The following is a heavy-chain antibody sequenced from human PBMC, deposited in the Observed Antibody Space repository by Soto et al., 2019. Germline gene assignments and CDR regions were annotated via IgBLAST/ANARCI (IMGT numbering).Heavy chain of an antibody. J-gene: IGHJ4*02. Sequence: SVKVSCKASGGTFSSYAISWVRQAPGQGLEWMGGIIPIFGTANYAQKFQGRVTITADESTSTAYMELSSLRSEDTAVYYCARTEGFGYYYDSSGYSEPYYFDYWGQGTLVTVSS. V-gene: IGHV1-69*13. CDR3: ARTEGFGYYYDSSGYSEPYYFDY. CDR1: GGTFSSYA. CDR2: IIPIFGTA. D-gene: IGHD3-22*01.